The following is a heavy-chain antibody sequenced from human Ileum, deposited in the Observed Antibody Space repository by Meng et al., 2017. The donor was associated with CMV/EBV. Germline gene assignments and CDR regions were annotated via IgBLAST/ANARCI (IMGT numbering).Heavy chain of an antibody. CDR3: ARDYSSGTACHDVFDI. CDR1: GFTFSTYY. CDR2: IKQDGSEK. Sequence: GESLKISCAASGFTFSTYYMSWVRQAPGKGLEWVANIKQDGSEKYCVDSVKGRFTISRDNAKNSLYLQMNSLRGEDTALYYCARDYSSGTACHDVFDIWGQGTRVTVSS. D-gene: IGHD2-2*01. V-gene: IGHV3-7*01. J-gene: IGHJ3*02.